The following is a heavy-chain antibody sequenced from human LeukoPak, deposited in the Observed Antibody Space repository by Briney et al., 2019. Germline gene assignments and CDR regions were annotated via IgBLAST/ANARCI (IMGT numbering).Heavy chain of an antibody. CDR1: GYSFTHYG. V-gene: IGHV1-18*01. J-gene: IGHJ4*02. CDR3: ARDRGYYYGSGRTRYYFDY. CDR2: ISAYNDNA. D-gene: IGHD3-10*01. Sequence: ASVKVSCKASGYSFTHYGISWVRQAPGQGLEWMGWISAYNDNAHYAQGLQDRVTMTSETSTRTAYMELRSLRSDDTAVYYCARDRGYYYGSGRTRYYFDYWGQGTLVTVSS.